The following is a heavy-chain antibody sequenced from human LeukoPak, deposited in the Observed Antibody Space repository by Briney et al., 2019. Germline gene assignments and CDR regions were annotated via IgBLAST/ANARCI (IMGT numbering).Heavy chain of an antibody. Sequence: GGSLRLSCAASGFTFSSYEMNWVRQAPGKGLEWVSYISSSGSTIYYADSVKGRFTISRDNAKNSLYLQMNSLRAEDTAVYYCARDYDYVRGSYDHDAFDIWGQGTMVTVSS. CDR3: ARDYDYVRGSYDHDAFDI. CDR2: ISSSGSTI. J-gene: IGHJ3*02. D-gene: IGHD3-16*01. CDR1: GFTFSSYE. V-gene: IGHV3-48*03.